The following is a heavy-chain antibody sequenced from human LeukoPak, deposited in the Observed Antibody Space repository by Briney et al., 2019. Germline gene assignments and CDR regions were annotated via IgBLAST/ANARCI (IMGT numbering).Heavy chain of an antibody. D-gene: IGHD4-17*01. V-gene: IGHV7-4-1*02. J-gene: IGHJ4*02. CDR2: IITGTGNP. CDR1: GGTFSSYA. CDR3: ARVGLNGDPAGGDY. Sequence: GASVKVSCKASGGTFSSYAISWVRQAPGQGLEWMGWIITGTGNPTYAQGFTGRFVFSLDTSVSTAYLHISSLKTEDTAVYYCARVGLNGDPAGGDYWGQGTLVTVYS.